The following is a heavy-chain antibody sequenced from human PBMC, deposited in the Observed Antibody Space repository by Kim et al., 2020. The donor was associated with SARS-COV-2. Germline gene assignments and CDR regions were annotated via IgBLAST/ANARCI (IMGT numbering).Heavy chain of an antibody. D-gene: IGHD3-16*01. J-gene: IGHJ4*02. Sequence: SETLSLSCTVSGGTINSAGFYWNWIRQHPGKDLEWIGYIYYSGTNAYYTPSLKSRVTIELDTSKNHVSLKMSFVTDADTAVYYCARDHGIGGASNYSGQGTQVTVSP. CDR2: IYYSGTNA. V-gene: IGHV4-31*03. CDR3: ARDHGIGGASNY. CDR1: GGTINSAGFY.